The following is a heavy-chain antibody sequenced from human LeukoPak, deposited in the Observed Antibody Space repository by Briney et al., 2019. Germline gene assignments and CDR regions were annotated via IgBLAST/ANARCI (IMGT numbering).Heavy chain of an antibody. Sequence: SQTLSLTCAISGDSVSSNSAAWHWITPSPSRGLEWVGRTYYRSKWYNDYAVSVKSRITINPDTSKNQFSLQLNSVTPEDTAVYYCARGIAAAGTGYFDYWGQGTLVTVSS. J-gene: IGHJ4*02. V-gene: IGHV6-1*01. CDR2: TYYRSKWYN. CDR1: GDSVSSNSAA. D-gene: IGHD6-13*01. CDR3: ARGIAAAGTGYFDY.